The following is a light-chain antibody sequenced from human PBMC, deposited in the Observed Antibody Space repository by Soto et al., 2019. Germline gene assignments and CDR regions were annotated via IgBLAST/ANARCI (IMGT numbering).Light chain of an antibody. CDR2: AAS. V-gene: IGKV1-6*01. CDR3: LQDYNSPLT. CDR1: QGIRND. Sequence: AIQMTQSPSSLSASVGDRVTITCRASQGIRNDLGWYQQKPGKAPKLLIYAASSLQSGVPSRFSGSGSGTDFTLTSSNRQPEHFAPYDCLQDYNSPLTFGEGTKVDI. J-gene: IGKJ4*01.